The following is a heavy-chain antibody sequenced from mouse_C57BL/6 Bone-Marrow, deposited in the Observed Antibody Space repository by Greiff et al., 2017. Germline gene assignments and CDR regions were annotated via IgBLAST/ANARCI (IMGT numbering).Heavy chain of an antibody. J-gene: IGHJ4*01. CDR3: ARGITAAFYAMDY. D-gene: IGHD1-2*01. Sequence: VMLVESGPELVKPGASVKLSCKASGYTFTSYDINWVKQRPGQGLEWIGWIYPRDGSTKYNEKFKGKATLTVDTSSSTAYMELHSLTSEDSAVYFCARGITAAFYAMDYWGQGTSVTVSS. V-gene: IGHV1-85*01. CDR2: IYPRDGST. CDR1: GYTFTSYD.